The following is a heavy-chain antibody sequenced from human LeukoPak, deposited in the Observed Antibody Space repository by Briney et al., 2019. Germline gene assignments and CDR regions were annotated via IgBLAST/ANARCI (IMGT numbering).Heavy chain of an antibody. CDR2: MNPNSGST. V-gene: IGHV1-8*01. CDR3: ARGITMVRGVIFGY. CDR1: GYTFTSYD. J-gene: IGHJ4*02. D-gene: IGHD3-10*01. Sequence: GASVKVSCKASGYTFTSYDINWVRQATGQGLEWMGWMNPNSGSTGYAQKFQGRVTMTRNTSISTAYMELSSLRSEDTAVYYCARGITMVRGVIFGYWGQGTLVTVSS.